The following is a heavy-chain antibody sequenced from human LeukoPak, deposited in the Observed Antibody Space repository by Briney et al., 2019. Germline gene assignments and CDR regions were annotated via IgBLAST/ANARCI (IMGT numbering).Heavy chain of an antibody. CDR2: IYYSGST. V-gene: IGHV4-31*03. Sequence: SQTLSPTCTVSGGSISSGGYYWSWIRQHPGQGLEWIGYIYYSGSTYYNPSLKSRVTISVDTSKNQFSLKLSSVTAADTAVDYCARAEVVRGTPHLDYWGQGTLVTVSS. J-gene: IGHJ4*02. CDR3: ARAEVVRGTPHLDY. D-gene: IGHD1-14*01. CDR1: GGSISSGGYY.